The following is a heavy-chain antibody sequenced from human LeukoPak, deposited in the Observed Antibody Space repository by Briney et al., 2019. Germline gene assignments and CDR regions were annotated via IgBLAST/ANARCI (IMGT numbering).Heavy chain of an antibody. V-gene: IGHV4-30-4*07. CDR1: GGSISSGGYS. CDR2: IYYSGST. CDR3: TRGIAANGPGPGAFDI. D-gene: IGHD6-13*01. J-gene: IGHJ3*02. Sequence: SETLSLTCAVSGGSISSGGYSWSWIRHPPGRGLEWIGYIYYSGSTYYNPSLKSRVVILLDTSKNQFSLKLRSVTAADTAVYYCTRGIAANGPGPGAFDIWGQGTMVTVSS.